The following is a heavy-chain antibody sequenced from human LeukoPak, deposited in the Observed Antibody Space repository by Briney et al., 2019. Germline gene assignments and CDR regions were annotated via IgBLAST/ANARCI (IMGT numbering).Heavy chain of an antibody. CDR3: ARDRGGSSRYFDY. Sequence: PGGSLRLSCAASGFTFSSYWMSWVRQAPGKGLEWVANIKQDGSEKYYVDSVKGRFTISRDNAKNSLYLQMNSLRAEDTAVYSCARDRGGSSRYFDYWGQGTLVTVSS. CDR1: GFTFSSYW. CDR2: IKQDGSEK. V-gene: IGHV3-7*04. D-gene: IGHD6-13*01. J-gene: IGHJ4*02.